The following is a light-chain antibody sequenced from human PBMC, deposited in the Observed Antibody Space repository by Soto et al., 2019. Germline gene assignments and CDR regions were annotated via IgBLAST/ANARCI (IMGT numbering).Light chain of an antibody. CDR1: QGISSY. Sequence: AIRMTQSPSSFSASTGDRVTITCRASQGISSYLAWYQQKPGKAPKLLIYAASTLQSGVPSRFSGSGSGTDFTLTISCLQSEDFATYYCQQYYSYPAFGQGTEVDSK. J-gene: IGKJ1*01. CDR3: QQYYSYPA. V-gene: IGKV1-8*01. CDR2: AAS.